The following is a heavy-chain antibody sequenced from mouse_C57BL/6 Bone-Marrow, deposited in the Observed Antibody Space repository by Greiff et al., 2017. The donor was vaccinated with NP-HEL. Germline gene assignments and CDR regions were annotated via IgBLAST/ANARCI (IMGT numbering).Heavy chain of an antibody. J-gene: IGHJ4*01. CDR2: ISDGGSYT. CDR3: ARGAYGAMDY. Sequence: EVKVVESGGGLVKPGGSLKLSCAASGFTFSSYAMSWVRQTPEKRLEWVATISDGGSYTYYPDNVKGRFTISRDNAKNNLYLQMSHLKSEDTAMYYCARGAYGAMDYWGKGTSVTVSS. D-gene: IGHD1-1*02. V-gene: IGHV5-4*03. CDR1: GFTFSSYA.